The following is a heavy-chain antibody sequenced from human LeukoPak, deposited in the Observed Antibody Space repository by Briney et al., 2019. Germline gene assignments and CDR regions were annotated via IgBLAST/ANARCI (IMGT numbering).Heavy chain of an antibody. CDR1: GFTFSNAW. D-gene: IGHD3-22*01. Sequence: GGSLRLSCAASGFTFSNAWMNWVRQAPGEGLEWVGRVKSKADGGTTEYAAPVKGRFTISRDDSKNTLYLQMNSLKTEDAAVYYCTTGDSSSPLWGQGTLVTVSS. CDR3: TTGDSSSPL. V-gene: IGHV3-15*01. J-gene: IGHJ4*02. CDR2: VKSKADGGTT.